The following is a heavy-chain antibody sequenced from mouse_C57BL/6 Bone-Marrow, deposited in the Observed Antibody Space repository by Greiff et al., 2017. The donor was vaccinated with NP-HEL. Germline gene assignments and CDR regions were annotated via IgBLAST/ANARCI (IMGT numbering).Heavy chain of an antibody. CDR2: ISNGGGST. CDR1: GFTFSDYY. Sequence: EVKVVESGGGLVQPGGSLKLSCAASGFTFSDYYMYWVRQTPEKRLEWVAYISNGGGSTYYPDTVKGRFTISRDNAKNTLYLQMSRLKSEDTAMYYCARQWLDYWGQGTTLTVSS. D-gene: IGHD2-2*01. V-gene: IGHV5-12*01. CDR3: ARQWLDY. J-gene: IGHJ2*01.